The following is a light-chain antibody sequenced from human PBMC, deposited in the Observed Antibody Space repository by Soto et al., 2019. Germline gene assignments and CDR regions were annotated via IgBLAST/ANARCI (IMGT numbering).Light chain of an antibody. CDR2: AAS. V-gene: IGKV1-9*01. CDR3: QQYNHWPRMLS. Sequence: IQLTQSPSSLSASVGDRVTITCRASQGVSSSLAWYQQKQGKAPNLLIYAASTLQSGVPSRFSGSGSGTDFTLTINSLQPEDFATYSCQQYNHWPRMLSFGGGTRV. J-gene: IGKJ4*01. CDR1: QGVSSS.